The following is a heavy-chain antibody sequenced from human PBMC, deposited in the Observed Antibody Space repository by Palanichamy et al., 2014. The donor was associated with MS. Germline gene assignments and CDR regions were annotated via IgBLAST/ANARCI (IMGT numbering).Heavy chain of an antibody. CDR2: ISSSGNTI. CDR1: IHFSSYE. Sequence: EVQLVEAWGRLGAAWRVPETLLCSLWIHFSSYEMNWVRQAPGKGLEWVSYISSSGNTIYYADSVKGRFTISRDNAKNSLYLQMNSLRAEDTAVYYCARDNGGYSGYDQFDYWGQGTLVTVSS. J-gene: IGHJ4*02. CDR3: ARDNGGYSGYDQFDY. V-gene: IGHV3-48*03. D-gene: IGHD5-12*01.